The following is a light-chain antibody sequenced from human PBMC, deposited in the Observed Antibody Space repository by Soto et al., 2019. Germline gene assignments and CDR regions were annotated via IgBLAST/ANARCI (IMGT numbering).Light chain of an antibody. J-gene: IGLJ3*02. CDR1: SSDVGAYDY. CDR3: CSYTTTNTWV. CDR2: EVN. V-gene: IGLV2-14*01. Sequence: QSVLTQPASVSGSPGQSITISCTGSSSDVGAYDYVSWYQQHPGKAPKFILYEVNNRPSGLSNRFSGFKSGNTASLTISGLQAEDEADYYCCSYTTTNTWVFGGGTKLTVL.